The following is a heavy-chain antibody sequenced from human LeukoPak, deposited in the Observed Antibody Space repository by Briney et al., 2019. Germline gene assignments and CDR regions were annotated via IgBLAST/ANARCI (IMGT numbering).Heavy chain of an antibody. J-gene: IGHJ5*02. Sequence: SETLSLTCTVSGGSISSSSYYWGWIRQPPGKGLEWIGIIYYSGSTYYNPSLKSRLTISVDTSKNQFSLKLSSVTAADTAVYYCAREDYGGNSRDGIPWGQGTLVTVSS. D-gene: IGHD4-23*01. CDR3: AREDYGGNSRDGIP. V-gene: IGHV4-39*07. CDR1: GGSISSSSYY. CDR2: IYYSGST.